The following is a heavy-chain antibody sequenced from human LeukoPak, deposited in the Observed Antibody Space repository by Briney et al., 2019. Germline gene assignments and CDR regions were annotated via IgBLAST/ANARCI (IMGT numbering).Heavy chain of an antibody. J-gene: IGHJ4*02. V-gene: IGHV3-21*01. CDR2: ISSSSSSI. D-gene: IGHD6-13*01. Sequence: GGSLRLSCAASGFTFSSYSMNWVRQAPGKGLEWVSSISSSSSSIYYADSVQGRFTISRDNAKNSLYLQMDSLRADDKAVYYCARAMGLQRQLAFDYWGQGTQVTVSS. CDR3: ARAMGLQRQLAFDY. CDR1: GFTFSSYS.